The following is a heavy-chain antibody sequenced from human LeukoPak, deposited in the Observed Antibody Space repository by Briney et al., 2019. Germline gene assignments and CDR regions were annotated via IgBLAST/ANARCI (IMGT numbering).Heavy chain of an antibody. CDR3: ARQGYGSASYGSDY. Sequence: PGESLKISCKGSGYSFTTHWIGWVRQMPGKGLEWMGIIYPGGSDTEYSPSFEGQVTISVDKSISTAYLQWSSLKASDTAMYYCARQGYGSASYGSDYWGQGTLVTVSS. D-gene: IGHD3-10*01. CDR2: IYPGGSDT. J-gene: IGHJ4*02. V-gene: IGHV5-51*01. CDR1: GYSFTTHW.